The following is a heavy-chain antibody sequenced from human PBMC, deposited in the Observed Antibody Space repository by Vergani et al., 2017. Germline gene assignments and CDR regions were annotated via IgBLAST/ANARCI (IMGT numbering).Heavy chain of an antibody. Sequence: EVQLVESGGGLVQPGGSLRLSCAASRFTVSSNYMSWVRQAPGKGLEWVSVIYSGGSTYYADSVKGRFTISRDNSKNTLYLQLNSLRAEDTSVYYCAKDDAILWRSPVFYYWGQGTLVTVSS. CDR3: AKDDAILWRSPVFYY. J-gene: IGHJ4*02. CDR2: IYSGGST. CDR1: RFTVSSNY. V-gene: IGHV3-66*01. D-gene: IGHD3-10*01.